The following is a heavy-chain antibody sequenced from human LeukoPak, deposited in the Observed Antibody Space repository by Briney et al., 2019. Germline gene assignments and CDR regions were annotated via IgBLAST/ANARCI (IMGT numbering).Heavy chain of an antibody. V-gene: IGHV1-69*04. D-gene: IGHD3-22*01. CDR2: IIPILGIA. CDR1: GGTFSSYA. Sequence: GASVKVSCKASGGTFSSYAISWVRQAPGQGLEWMGRIIPILGIANYAQKFQGRVTITADKSTSTAYMELSSLRSEDTAVYYCARDEDHSSGLLNWFDPWGQGTLVTVSS. J-gene: IGHJ5*02. CDR3: ARDEDHSSGLLNWFDP.